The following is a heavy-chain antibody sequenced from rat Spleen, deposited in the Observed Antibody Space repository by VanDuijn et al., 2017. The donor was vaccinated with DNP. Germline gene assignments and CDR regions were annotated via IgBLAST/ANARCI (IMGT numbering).Heavy chain of an antibody. CDR2: ISYSGST. Sequence: EVQLQESGPGLVKPSQSLSLTCSVTGYSITSNYWGWIRKFPGNKMEWIGHISYSGSTSYNPSLKSRISIIRDTAKNQFFLQLNSVNHEDTATYYWARFDNYYYDGYYDYWGQGVMVTVSS. D-gene: IGHD1-12*03. V-gene: IGHV3-1*01. CDR1: GYSITSNY. CDR3: ARFDNYYYDGYYDY. J-gene: IGHJ2*01.